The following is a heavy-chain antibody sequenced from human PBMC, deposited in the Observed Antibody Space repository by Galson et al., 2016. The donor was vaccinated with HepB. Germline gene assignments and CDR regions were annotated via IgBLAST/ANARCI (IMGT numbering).Heavy chain of an antibody. D-gene: IGHD2-2*01. CDR1: GYSFTNYW. CDR3: ARHFDVVPLGRSLDC. V-gene: IGHV5-51*01. Sequence: QSGAEVKKPGESLKISCKGSGYSFTNYWIGWVRQMPGKGLEWMGIIYPGDSETRYSPSFQGQVTISADTSQNQFSLRLRSVTAADTAVYYCARHFDVVPLGRSLDCWGQGALVTVSS. J-gene: IGHJ4*02. CDR2: IYPGDSET.